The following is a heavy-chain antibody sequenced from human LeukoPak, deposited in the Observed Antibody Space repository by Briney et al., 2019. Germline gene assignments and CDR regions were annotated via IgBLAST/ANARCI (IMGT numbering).Heavy chain of an antibody. V-gene: IGHV4-59*11. D-gene: IGHD3-10*01. CDR3: ARDGYGPTDF. Sequence: SETLSLTCTVSGGSFSGPYWSWIRQTPGKGLEWIGYIYHNGDTRYNPSLKSRVTMSVDTSKNRFSLKLNSVTPADTAVYYRARDGYGPTDFWGKGSLATVSS. CDR1: GGSFSGPY. J-gene: IGHJ4*02. CDR2: IYHNGDT.